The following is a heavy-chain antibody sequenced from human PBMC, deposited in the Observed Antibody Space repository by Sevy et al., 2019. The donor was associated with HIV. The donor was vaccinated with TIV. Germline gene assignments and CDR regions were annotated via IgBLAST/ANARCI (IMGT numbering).Heavy chain of an antibody. D-gene: IGHD2-2*01. J-gene: IGHJ6*02. CDR1: GYTFTSYG. V-gene: IGHV1-18*01. CDR2: ISAYNGNT. Sequence: ASVKVSCKASGYTFTSYGISWVRQAPGQGLEWMGWISAYNGNTNYAQKLQGRVTMTTDTSTSTAYMELRSLRSDYTAVYYCARDSPDIVVVPAATFHYGMDVWGQGTTVTVSS. CDR3: ARDSPDIVVVPAATFHYGMDV.